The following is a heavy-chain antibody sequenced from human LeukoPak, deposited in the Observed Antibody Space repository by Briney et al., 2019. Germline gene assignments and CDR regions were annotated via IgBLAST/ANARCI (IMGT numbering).Heavy chain of an antibody. CDR2: IQYDGTNE. V-gene: IGHV3-30*02. CDR3: ATPPYYYDSSGYPASY. CDR1: GFTFSTYD. J-gene: IGHJ4*02. D-gene: IGHD3-22*01. Sequence: GGSLRLSCAASGFTFSTYDIHWVRQAPGKGLEWVTFIQYDGTNEYQADSVKGRFTISRDNAKNSLYLQMNSLRAEDTAVYYCATPPYYYDSSGYPASYWGQGTLVTVSS.